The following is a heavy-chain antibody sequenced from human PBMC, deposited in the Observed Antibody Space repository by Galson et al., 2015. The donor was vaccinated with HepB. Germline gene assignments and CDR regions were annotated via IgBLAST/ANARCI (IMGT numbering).Heavy chain of an antibody. CDR3: VKNNPRDA. CDR1: GFTFDDFW. CDR2: IKQDESEK. V-gene: IGHV3-7*03. Sequence: SLRLSCAASGFTFDDFWMTWFRQAPGKGLEWVANIKQDESEKYYVDSVKGRFTISRDNAKNSLYLQMNSLRAEDTAIYYCVKNNPRDAWGKGTMVTVSS. D-gene: IGHD1-14*01. J-gene: IGHJ6*04.